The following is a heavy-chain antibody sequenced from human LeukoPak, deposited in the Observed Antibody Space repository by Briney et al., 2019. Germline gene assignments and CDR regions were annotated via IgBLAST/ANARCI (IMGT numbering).Heavy chain of an antibody. CDR3: AKARGGDYADY. CDR2: ISGGGTST. Sequence: GGSLRLSCAASGFTFSTYAMSWVRQAPGKGLEWVSIISGGGTSTLYADSVKGRLTISRDNSKNTMYLQMNSLTAEDTAVYYCAKARGGDYADYWGQGTLVTVSS. D-gene: IGHD4-17*01. V-gene: IGHV3-23*01. CDR1: GFTFSTYA. J-gene: IGHJ4*02.